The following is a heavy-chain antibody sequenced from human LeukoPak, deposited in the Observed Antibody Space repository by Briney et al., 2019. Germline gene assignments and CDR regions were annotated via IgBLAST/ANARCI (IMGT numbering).Heavy chain of an antibody. CDR3: ARGADHGGSYYPD. D-gene: IGHD3-10*01. V-gene: IGHV3-74*01. CDR1: GFRFSNSW. J-gene: IGHJ4*02. CDR2: MKTDGTRI. Sequence: GGPLRLSSAASGFRFSNSWMYWVPQGPGKGPVWVSRMKTDGTRIEYADSVKGRFTISRDNDKNTMFLQTSSLRVEDTAVYYCARGADHGGSYYPDWGQGPRVTVSS.